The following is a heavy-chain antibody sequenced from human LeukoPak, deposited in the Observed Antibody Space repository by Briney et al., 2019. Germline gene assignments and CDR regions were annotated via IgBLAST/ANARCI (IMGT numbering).Heavy chain of an antibody. Sequence: SETLSLTCTVSGGSISSYYWSWIRQPAGKGLEWIGRIYTSGSTNYNPSLKSRVTMTVDTSKNQFSLKLTSLTAADTAVYYCAKSARGHNPRGWEPDAFDIWGQGTMVTVSS. CDR2: IYTSGST. CDR3: AKSARGHNPRGWEPDAFDI. D-gene: IGHD6-19*01. J-gene: IGHJ3*02. CDR1: GGSISSYY. V-gene: IGHV4-4*07.